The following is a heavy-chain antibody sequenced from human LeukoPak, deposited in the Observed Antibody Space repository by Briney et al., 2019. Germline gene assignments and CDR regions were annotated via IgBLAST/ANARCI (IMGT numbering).Heavy chain of an antibody. J-gene: IGHJ4*02. Sequence: NPSETLSLTCTVSGGSVSSGSFYRSWIRQAPGKGLEWVGYLYYSGRTNYNPSLKSRVSISVDTSKNQFSLRLSSVTAADTALYYCARSPDPLRHLEWLPRLYFDDWGQGTLVTVSS. CDR1: GGSVSSGSFY. CDR3: ARSPDPLRHLEWLPRLYFDD. CDR2: LYYSGRT. D-gene: IGHD3-3*01. V-gene: IGHV4-61*01.